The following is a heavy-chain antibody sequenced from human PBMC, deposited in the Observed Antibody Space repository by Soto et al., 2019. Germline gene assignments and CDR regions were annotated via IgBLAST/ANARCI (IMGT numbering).Heavy chain of an antibody. Sequence: QVQLQESGPGLVKPSQTLSLTCTVSGGSISSGGYYWSWIRQHPGKGLEWIGYIYYSGSTYYNPSLTSRVTISVDTSKNQFSLKLSSVTAADTAVYYCARRPSGDDILMNFDYWGQGTLVTVSS. V-gene: IGHV4-31*03. CDR2: IYYSGST. D-gene: IGHD3-9*01. CDR3: ARRPSGDDILMNFDY. CDR1: GGSISSGGYY. J-gene: IGHJ4*02.